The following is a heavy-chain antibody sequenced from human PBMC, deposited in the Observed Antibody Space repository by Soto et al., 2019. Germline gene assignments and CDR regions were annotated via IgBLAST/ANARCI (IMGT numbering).Heavy chain of an antibody. CDR3: AKHRQFRSYYESAGHYNN. Sequence: EVQLLESGGGLVQPGGSLRLSCVASGFTFKNYDMRWVRQAPGKGLEWVSGISGSGGVTYYADSVKGRFTISRDNSKNTLYLQMNSLRVNDTAVYYCAKHRQFRSYYESAGHYNNWGQGTLVTVSS. V-gene: IGHV3-23*01. J-gene: IGHJ4*02. CDR1: GFTFKNYD. D-gene: IGHD3-10*01. CDR2: ISGSGGVT.